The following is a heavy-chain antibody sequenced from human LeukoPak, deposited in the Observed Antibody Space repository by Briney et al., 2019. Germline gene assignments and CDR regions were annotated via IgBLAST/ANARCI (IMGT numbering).Heavy chain of an antibody. Sequence: SGGSLRLSCAASGFTFSSYGMHWVRQAPGKGLEWVAVIWYDGSNKYYADSVKGRFTISRDNSKNTLYLQMNSLRAEDTAVYYCARDRGYSSSLYMDVWGKGTTVTVSS. CDR1: GFTFSSYG. CDR2: IWYDGSNK. CDR3: ARDRGYSSSLYMDV. D-gene: IGHD6-6*01. V-gene: IGHV3-33*01. J-gene: IGHJ6*03.